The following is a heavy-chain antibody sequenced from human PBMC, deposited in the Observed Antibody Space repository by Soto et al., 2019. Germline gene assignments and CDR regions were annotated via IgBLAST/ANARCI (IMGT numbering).Heavy chain of an antibody. CDR3: ARDLGGWPDY. Sequence: GASVKVSCKASGYTFTMHWVRQAPGQRLEWMGWINAGNGNTKYSQKFQGRVTVTKDTSASTAYMELSSLRSEDTAVYYCARDLGGWPDYWGQGTLVTVSS. CDR1: GYTFT. V-gene: IGHV1-3*01. CDR2: INAGNGNT. D-gene: IGHD2-15*01. J-gene: IGHJ4*02.